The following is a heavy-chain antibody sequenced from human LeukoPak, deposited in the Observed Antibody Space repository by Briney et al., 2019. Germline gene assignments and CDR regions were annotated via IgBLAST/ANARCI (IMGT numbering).Heavy chain of an antibody. CDR2: ISYDGSNK. CDR3: AKVRMRRIESGIDY. J-gene: IGHJ4*02. CDR1: GFTFSSYG. V-gene: IGHV3-30*18. D-gene: IGHD1-26*01. Sequence: GGSLRLSCAASGFTFSSYGMHWVRQAPGKGLEWVAVISYDGSNKYYADSVKGRFTISRDNSKNTLYLQMNSLRAEDTAVYYCAKVRMRRIESGIDYWGQGTLVTVSS.